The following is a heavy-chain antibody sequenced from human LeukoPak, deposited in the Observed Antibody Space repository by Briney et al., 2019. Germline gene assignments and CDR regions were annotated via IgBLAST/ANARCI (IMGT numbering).Heavy chain of an antibody. D-gene: IGHD2/OR15-2a*01. CDR1: GFTFSSYA. Sequence: PGRSLRPSCAASGFTFSSYAMHWVRQAPGKGLEWVAVISYDGSNKYYADSVKGRFTISRDNSKNTLYLQMNSLRAEDTAVYYCARDPQGNIIDYWGQGTLVTVSS. CDR2: ISYDGSNK. CDR3: ARDPQGNIIDY. V-gene: IGHV3-30-3*01. J-gene: IGHJ4*02.